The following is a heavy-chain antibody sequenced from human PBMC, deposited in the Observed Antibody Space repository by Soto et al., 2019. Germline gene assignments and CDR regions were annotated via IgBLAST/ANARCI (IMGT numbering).Heavy chain of an antibody. CDR2: IYHSGST. J-gene: IGHJ5*02. CDR3: ARDPVGSSSGWFDP. Sequence: SETLSLTCAVSGGSISSGGYSWSWIRQPPGKGLEWIGYIYHSGSTYYNPSLKSRVTISVDRSKNQFSLKLSSVTAADTAVYYCARDPVGSSSGWFDPWAREPWSPSPQ. D-gene: IGHD6-6*01. CDR1: GGSISSGGYS. V-gene: IGHV4-30-2*01.